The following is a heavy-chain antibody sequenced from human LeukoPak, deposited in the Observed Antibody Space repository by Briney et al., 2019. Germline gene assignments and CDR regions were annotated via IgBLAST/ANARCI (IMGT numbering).Heavy chain of an antibody. CDR2: ISYSGST. J-gene: IGHJ4*02. CDR3: ARINGGI. Sequence: PSETLSLTCTVSGGSISSYYWGWIRQPPGKGLEWIGSISYSGSTHYNPSLKSRVTVSRDTSKNQFSLKLSSVTAADTAVYYCARINGGIWGQGILVTVSS. D-gene: IGHD3-3*02. V-gene: IGHV4-39*07. CDR1: GGSISSYY.